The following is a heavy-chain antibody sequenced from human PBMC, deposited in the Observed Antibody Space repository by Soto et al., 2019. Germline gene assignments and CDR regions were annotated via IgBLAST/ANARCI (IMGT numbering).Heavy chain of an antibody. D-gene: IGHD1-1*01. Sequence: QVQLQQWGAGLLKPSETLSLTCAVYGGFVSSGSYYWSWIRQPPGKGLEWIGEMSHSGGTHFNPSLKSRVTRSGDTSKNQFSLKMSSVSAAGTALYYCARVERGTATTVVDAFDIWGPGTMVTVSS. V-gene: IGHV4-34*01. CDR3: ARVERGTATTVVDAFDI. J-gene: IGHJ3*02. CDR1: GGFVSSGSYY. CDR2: MSHSGGT.